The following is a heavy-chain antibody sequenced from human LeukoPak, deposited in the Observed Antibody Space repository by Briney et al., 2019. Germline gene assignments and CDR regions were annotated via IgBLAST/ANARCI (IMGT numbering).Heavy chain of an antibody. CDR1: GGSFSGYY. J-gene: IGHJ4*02. Sequence: SETLSLTCAVYGGSFSGYYWSWIRQPPGKGLEWIGEINHSGSTNYNPSLKSRVTISVDTSKNQFSLKLSSVTAADTAVYYCARGGRRWLPKYYFDYWGQGTLVTVSS. D-gene: IGHD5-24*01. CDR2: INHSGST. CDR3: ARGGRRWLPKYYFDY. V-gene: IGHV4-34*01.